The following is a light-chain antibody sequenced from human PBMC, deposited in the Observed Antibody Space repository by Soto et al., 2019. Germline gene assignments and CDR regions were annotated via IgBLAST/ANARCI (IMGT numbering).Light chain of an antibody. J-gene: IGKJ5*01. CDR1: QNVDTNY. CDR3: QQYGSSPLT. V-gene: IGKV3-20*01. CDR2: GAS. Sequence: EIVLTQSPGTLSLSPWEIATLSCRASQNVDTNYLAWYQQKPDQAPRLLIYGASRRATGIPDRFSGGGSGTDFTLTISRLEPEDFAVYYCQQYGSSPLTFGQGTRLEI.